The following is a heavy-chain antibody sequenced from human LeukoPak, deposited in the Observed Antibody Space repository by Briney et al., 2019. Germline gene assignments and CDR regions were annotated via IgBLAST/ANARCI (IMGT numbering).Heavy chain of an antibody. V-gene: IGHV3-30-3*01. Sequence: PGRSLRLSCAASGFTFGSYAMHWVRQAPGKGLEWVAVISYDGSNKYYADSVKGRFTISRDNSKNTLYLQMNSLRAEDTAVYYCARGGSQHEGFDYWGQGTLVTVSS. CDR1: GFTFGSYA. CDR2: ISYDGSNK. J-gene: IGHJ4*02. D-gene: IGHD1-26*01. CDR3: ARGGSQHEGFDY.